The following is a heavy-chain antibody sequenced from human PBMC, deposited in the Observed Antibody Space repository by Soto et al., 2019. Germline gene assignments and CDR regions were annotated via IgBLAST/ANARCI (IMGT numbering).Heavy chain of an antibody. CDR3: ARDSHGYDFWSGYYLY. CDR1: GFTFSSYS. Sequence: GGSLRLSCAASGFTFSSYSMNWVRQAPGKGLEWVSYISSSSNTIYYADSVKGRFTISRDNAKNSLYLQMNSLRDEDTAVYYCARDSHGYDFWSGYYLYWGQGTLVTVSS. V-gene: IGHV3-48*02. J-gene: IGHJ4*02. D-gene: IGHD3-3*01. CDR2: ISSSSNTI.